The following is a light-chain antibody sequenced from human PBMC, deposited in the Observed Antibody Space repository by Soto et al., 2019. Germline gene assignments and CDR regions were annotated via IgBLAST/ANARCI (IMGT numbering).Light chain of an antibody. CDR3: QEHNAAPLT. CDR2: TSS. Sequence: DIQMTQSPSSLSASVGDRVTITCRASQGIGNYLAWYQQKPGKVPKLLIYTSSTLQSGVPSRFSGSGSGTDFTLTISNLQPEDVATYYCQEHNAAPLTFGGGTKVDIK. V-gene: IGKV1-27*01. CDR1: QGIGNY. J-gene: IGKJ4*01.